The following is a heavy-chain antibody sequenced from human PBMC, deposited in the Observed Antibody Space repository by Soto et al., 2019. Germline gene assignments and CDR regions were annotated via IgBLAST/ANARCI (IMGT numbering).Heavy chain of an antibody. Sequence: GASVKVSCKASGYIFTTYGITWVRQAPGQGLEWMGWISANNGDTKYAGNLQGRVTMTTDTSTSTTYMELRSLRSDDTAVYYCARVGEILTSYLYYHDYWGQGTPVTVSS. CDR3: ARVGEILTSYLYYHDY. CDR2: ISANNGDT. D-gene: IGHD3-9*01. CDR1: GYIFTTYG. V-gene: IGHV1-18*01. J-gene: IGHJ4*02.